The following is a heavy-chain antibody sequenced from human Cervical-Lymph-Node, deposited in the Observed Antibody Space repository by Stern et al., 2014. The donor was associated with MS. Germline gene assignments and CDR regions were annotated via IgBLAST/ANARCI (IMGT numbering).Heavy chain of an antibody. CDR1: GYIFTGYY. D-gene: IGHD3-3*01. CDR2: INHNTGGT. Sequence: QLVQSGAEVKKPGASVKVSCKTSGYIFTGYYIHWVRKAPGQGLGWKAWINHNTGGTKYAQKFQGRVTMSRDTSISTAYVELSSLTSDDTAVYYCARDQRGITIFGVVTDYYYLGMDVWGQGTTVTVSS. V-gene: IGHV1-2*02. CDR3: ARDQRGITIFGVVTDYYYLGMDV. J-gene: IGHJ6*02.